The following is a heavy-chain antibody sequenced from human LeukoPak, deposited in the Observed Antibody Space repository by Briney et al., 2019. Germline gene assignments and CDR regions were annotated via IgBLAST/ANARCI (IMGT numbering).Heavy chain of an antibody. CDR1: GFTFDDYA. Sequence: GGSLRLSCAASGFTFDDYAMHWVRQAPGKGLEWVSLISWDGGSTYYADSVKGRFTISRGNSKNSLYLQMNSLRAEDTALYYCAKAYGRYLYNYYMDVWGKGTTVTVSS. V-gene: IGHV3-43D*03. CDR2: ISWDGGST. CDR3: AKAYGRYLYNYYMDV. D-gene: IGHD6-19*01. J-gene: IGHJ6*03.